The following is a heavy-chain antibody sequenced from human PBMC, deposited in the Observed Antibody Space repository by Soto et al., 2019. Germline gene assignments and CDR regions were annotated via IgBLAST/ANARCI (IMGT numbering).Heavy chain of an antibody. CDR2: ISYDGSNK. D-gene: IGHD1-26*01. J-gene: IGHJ4*02. V-gene: IGHV3-30-3*01. CDR1: GFTFSSYA. Sequence: GGSLRLSCAASGFTFSSYAMHWVRQAPGKGLEWVAVISYDGSNKYYADSVKGRFTISRDNSKNTLYLQMNSLRAEDTAVYYCAGDETRLEGKSGSHQYYFDYWGQGTLVTVSS. CDR3: AGDETRLEGKSGSHQYYFDY.